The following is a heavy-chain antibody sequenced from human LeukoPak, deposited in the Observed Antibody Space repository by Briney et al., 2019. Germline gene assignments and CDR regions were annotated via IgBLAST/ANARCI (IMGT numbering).Heavy chain of an antibody. Sequence: GGSLRLSCAASGFTFSSYSMNWVRQAPGKGLEWVSYISSSSSTIYYADSVKGRFTISRDNAKNSLYLQMNSLRAEDTAVYYCAREGKGPYYYYYYYMDVWGKGTTVTVSS. J-gene: IGHJ6*03. CDR1: GFTFSSYS. CDR2: ISSSSSTI. CDR3: AREGKGPYYYYYYYMDV. D-gene: IGHD3-10*01. V-gene: IGHV3-48*01.